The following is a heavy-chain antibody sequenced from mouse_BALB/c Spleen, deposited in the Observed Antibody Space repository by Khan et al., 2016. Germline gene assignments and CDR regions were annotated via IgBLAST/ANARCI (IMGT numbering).Heavy chain of an antibody. CDR1: GFTFNTNA. CDR2: IRSKSNNYAT. D-gene: IGHD1-1*01. J-gene: IGHJ1*01. V-gene: IGHV10S3*01. Sequence: EVQLVETGGGLVQPKGSLKLSCAAAGFTFNTNAMNWVRQAPGKGLEWVARIRSKSNNYATYYADSVKDRFTISRDDSQSMLYLQMNNLKTEDTAWNDCEAGGGSSFYWYFDVWGAGTTVTVSS. CDR3: EAGGGSSFYWYFDV.